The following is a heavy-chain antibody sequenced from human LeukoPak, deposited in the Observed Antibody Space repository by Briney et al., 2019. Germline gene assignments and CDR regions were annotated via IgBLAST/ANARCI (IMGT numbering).Heavy chain of an antibody. V-gene: IGHV4-61*05. CDR2: IYYSGST. Sequence: PSETLSLTCTVSGGSISSSSYYWGWIRQPPGKGLEWIGYIYYSGSTNYNPSLKSRVTISVDTSKNQFSLKLSSVTAADTAVYYCARHRIVPAAMDRVGATTFDYWGQGTLVTVSS. CDR1: GGSISSSSYY. CDR3: ARHRIVPAAMDRVGATTFDY. J-gene: IGHJ4*02. D-gene: IGHD2-2*01.